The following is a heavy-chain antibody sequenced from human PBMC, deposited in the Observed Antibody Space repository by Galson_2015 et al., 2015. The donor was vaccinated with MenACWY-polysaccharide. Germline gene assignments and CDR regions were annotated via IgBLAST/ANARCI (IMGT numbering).Heavy chain of an antibody. CDR1: GLSFSNSA. Sequence: TLRLSGPGSGLSFSNSAMRWVRQAPGRGPAGVSAISDSGGTTFYADSVNGRFTISRDNSKYTLFLQMISLRVEDTAVYYCAKAHIAARPDRRMVYFYYMDVWGKGTTVTVSS. V-gene: IGHV3-23*01. D-gene: IGHD6-6*01. CDR3: AKAHIAARPDRRMVYFYYMDV. J-gene: IGHJ6*03. CDR2: ISDSGGTT.